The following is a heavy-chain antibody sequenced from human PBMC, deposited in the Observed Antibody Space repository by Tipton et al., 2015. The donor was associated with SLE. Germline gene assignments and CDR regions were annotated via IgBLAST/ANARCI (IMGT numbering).Heavy chain of an antibody. V-gene: IGHV4-59*01. Sequence: LRLSCTVSGASISSYYWSWIRQPPGKGLKWIGYIYYSGNTNYNPSLKNRVTISVDTSKTQFSLKLSSVTAADTAVYYCARVPRYNWNYIADWGQGTLVSVAS. CDR2: IYYSGNT. J-gene: IGHJ4*02. CDR1: GASISSYY. D-gene: IGHD1-7*01. CDR3: ARVPRYNWNYIAD.